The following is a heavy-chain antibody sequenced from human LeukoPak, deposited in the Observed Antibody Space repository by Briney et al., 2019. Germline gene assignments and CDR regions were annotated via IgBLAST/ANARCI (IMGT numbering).Heavy chain of an antibody. V-gene: IGHV4-39*07. D-gene: IGHD5-12*01. CDR2: IYYSGST. Sequence: SETLSLTCTVSGGSISGSSYYWGWIRQPPGKGLEWIGSIYYSGSTYYNPSLKSRVTISVDTSKNQFSLKLSSVTAADTAVYYCARDSGYDIIDYWGQGTLVTVSS. CDR1: GGSISGSSYY. CDR3: ARDSGYDIIDY. J-gene: IGHJ4*02.